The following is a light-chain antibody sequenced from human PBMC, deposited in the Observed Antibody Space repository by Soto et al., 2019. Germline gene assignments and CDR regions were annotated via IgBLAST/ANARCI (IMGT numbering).Light chain of an antibody. V-gene: IGKV3-15*01. CDR2: AAS. Sequence: EIVMTQSPATLSVSPGERATLSCRAIHSLRISLAWYQQKPGQAPRLLIYAASTRATGIPARFSGSGSETDFTLTISSLQSEDFAVYYCQQYNNWPPITFGQGTRLEI. CDR3: QQYNNWPPIT. J-gene: IGKJ5*01. CDR1: HSLRIS.